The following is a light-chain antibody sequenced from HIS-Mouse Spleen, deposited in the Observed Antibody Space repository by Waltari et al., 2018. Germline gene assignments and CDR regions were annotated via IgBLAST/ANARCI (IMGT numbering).Light chain of an antibody. V-gene: IGLV2-14*03. CDR3: SSYTSSSTRV. CDR1: RSYGGGYNY. Sequence: QSALTQPASVSGSPGQSITISCTGTRSYGGGYNYVPWYQQHPGKAPKLMIYDVSNRPSGVSNRFSGSKSGNTASLTISGLQAEDEADYYCSSYTSSSTRVFGTGTKVTVL. CDR2: DVS. J-gene: IGLJ1*01.